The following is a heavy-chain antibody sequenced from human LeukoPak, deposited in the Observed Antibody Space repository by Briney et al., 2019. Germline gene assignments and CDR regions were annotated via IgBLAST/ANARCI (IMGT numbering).Heavy chain of an antibody. CDR1: GLTLSIYA. J-gene: IGHJ4*02. Sequence: TGGSVTLSCAASGLTLSIYAMSWVRQARGGGLVWVSGISGSGGSTNYADSVKGRFTISRDNSKNTLYLQMNSLRAEDTAVYYCAKDVAVLAEYYFDFWGQGTLVTVSS. CDR3: AKDVAVLAEYYFDF. V-gene: IGHV3-23*01. CDR2: ISGSGGST. D-gene: IGHD6-19*01.